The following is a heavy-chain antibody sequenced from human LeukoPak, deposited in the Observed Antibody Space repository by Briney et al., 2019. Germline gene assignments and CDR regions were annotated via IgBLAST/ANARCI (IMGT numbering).Heavy chain of an antibody. V-gene: IGHV3-30*02. CDR1: GFTFSSYG. CDR2: IRYDGSNK. Sequence: SGGSLRLSCAASGFTFSSYGMHWVRQAPGKGLEWVAFIRYDGSNKYYADSVKGRFTISRDNSKNTLYLQMNSLRAEDTAVYYCAKGLYSGSPKRVYWGQGTLVTVSS. CDR3: AKGLYSGSPKRVY. D-gene: IGHD1-26*01. J-gene: IGHJ4*02.